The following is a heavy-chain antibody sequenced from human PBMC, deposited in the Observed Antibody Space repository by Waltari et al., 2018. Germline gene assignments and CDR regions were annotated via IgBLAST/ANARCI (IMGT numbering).Heavy chain of an antibody. CDR1: GYSFSNYW. Sequence: EVQLVQSGAEVKKPGESLKISCKGSGYSFSNYWIGWVRQMPRKGLEWMGIIYPGDSDTRYSPSFQGQVTISVDKSIRTAYLQWSSLKASDTAMYYCSRHEYSTSDGDYWGQGTLVTVSS. CDR2: IYPGDSDT. CDR3: SRHEYSTSDGDY. D-gene: IGHD6-13*01. J-gene: IGHJ4*02. V-gene: IGHV5-51*01.